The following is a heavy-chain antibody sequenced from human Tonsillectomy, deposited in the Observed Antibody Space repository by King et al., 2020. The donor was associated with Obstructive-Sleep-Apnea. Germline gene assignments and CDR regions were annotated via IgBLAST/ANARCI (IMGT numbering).Heavy chain of an antibody. CDR3: ARDHGGNWNARRFYYYGMDV. CDR1: GFTFSSYS. D-gene: IGHD1-20*01. Sequence: VQLVESGGGLVQPGGSLRLSCAASGFTFSSYSMNWVRQAPGKGLEWVSYISSSSSTIYYADSVKGRFTISRDNAKNSLYLQMNSLRAEDTAVYYCARDHGGNWNARRFYYYGMDVWGQGTTVTVSS. J-gene: IGHJ6*02. CDR2: ISSSSSTI. V-gene: IGHV3-48*04.